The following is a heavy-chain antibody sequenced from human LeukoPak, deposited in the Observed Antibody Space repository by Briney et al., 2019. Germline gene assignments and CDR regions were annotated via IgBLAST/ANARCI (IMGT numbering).Heavy chain of an antibody. Sequence: ASVKVSCKASGYTFTSYDINWVRQATGQGLEWMGWMNPNSGNTGYAQKFQGRVTITRNTSITTAYMELSSLRSDDTAVYYCARDHAAGWELPLNWFDPWGQGTLVTVSS. CDR2: MNPNSGNT. CDR1: GYTFTSYD. J-gene: IGHJ5*02. CDR3: ARDHAAGWELPLNWFDP. D-gene: IGHD1-26*01. V-gene: IGHV1-8*03.